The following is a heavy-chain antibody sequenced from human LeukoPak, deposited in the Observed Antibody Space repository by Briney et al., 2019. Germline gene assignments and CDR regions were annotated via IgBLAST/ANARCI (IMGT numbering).Heavy chain of an antibody. CDR2: ISGSGGST. CDR1: GFTFSSYA. Sequence: GGSLRLSCAASGFTFSSYAMSWVRQAPGKGLELVSAISGSGGSTYYADSVKGRFTISRDNSKNTLYLQMNSLRAEDTAVYYCAKHSGYSYLYYFDYWGQGTLVTVSS. D-gene: IGHD5-18*01. V-gene: IGHV3-23*01. J-gene: IGHJ4*02. CDR3: AKHSGYSYLYYFDY.